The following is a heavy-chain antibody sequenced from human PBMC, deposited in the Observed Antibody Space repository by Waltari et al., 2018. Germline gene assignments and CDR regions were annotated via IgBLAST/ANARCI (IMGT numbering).Heavy chain of an antibody. CDR3: ARVTNDPFDF. J-gene: IGHJ3*01. CDR1: GVSVNTYAHY. CDR2: MFHGGST. V-gene: IGHV4-61*08. Sequence: QVLLQESGPGLVRPSETLSLTCPVSGVSVNTYAHYWSWIRQPPGKGLEWIGYMFHGGSTDYKPSLKGRVNISTDKAKNQISLHLTSLTAADTALYFCARVTNDPFDFWGQGTMVTVSP.